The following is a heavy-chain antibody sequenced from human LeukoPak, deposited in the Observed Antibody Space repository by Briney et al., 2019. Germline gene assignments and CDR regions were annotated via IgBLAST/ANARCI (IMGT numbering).Heavy chain of an antibody. V-gene: IGHV3-23*01. CDR2: TRGGGET. D-gene: IGHD2-2*03. CDR3: AKANWISDADAVW. Sequence: WGSLRLPFAASGFSLSPLSMSWVRPGPGTGLEWVSSTRGGGETFYADYVKGRFPLSRDDSRNTVYLQMNNLRVEDTAVYYCAKANWISDADAVWWGQGTLVTVSS. J-gene: IGHJ4*02. CDR1: GFSLSPLS.